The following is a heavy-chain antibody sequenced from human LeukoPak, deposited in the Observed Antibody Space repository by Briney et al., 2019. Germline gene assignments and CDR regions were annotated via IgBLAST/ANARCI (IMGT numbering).Heavy chain of an antibody. CDR3: GREIPGGTTSLDC. J-gene: IGHJ4*02. V-gene: IGHV3-7*04. CDR2: IKEDGSSK. D-gene: IGHD1-26*01. CDR1: GFTFSNYR. Sequence: GGSLRLSCAASGFTFSNYRMSWIRQAPGRGLEWVANIKEDGSSKNYVDSVQGRFTISRDNAKKALYLQMNSLRAEDTAVYYCGREIPGGTTSLDCWGQGTLVTVSS.